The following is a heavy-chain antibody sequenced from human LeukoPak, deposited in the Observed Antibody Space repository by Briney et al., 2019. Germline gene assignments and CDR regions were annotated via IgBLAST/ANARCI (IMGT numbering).Heavy chain of an antibody. J-gene: IGHJ4*02. CDR1: GYTFTSYY. CDR3: ASEKKRGYSYGHDY. V-gene: IGHV1-69*05. D-gene: IGHD5-18*01. CDR2: IIPIFGTA. Sequence: GASVKVSCKTSGYTFTSYYIHWVRQAPGQGLEWMGRIIPIFGTANYAQKFQGRVTITTDESTSTAYMELSSLRSEDTAVYYCASEKKRGYSYGHDYWGQGTLVTVSS.